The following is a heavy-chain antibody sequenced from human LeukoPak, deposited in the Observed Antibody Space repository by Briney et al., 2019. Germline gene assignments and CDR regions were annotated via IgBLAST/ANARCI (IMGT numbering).Heavy chain of an antibody. J-gene: IGHJ4*02. Sequence: PGRSLRLSCAASGFTFRSYAMHWVRQAPGKGLEWVAVISYDGSNKYYADSVKGRFTISRDNAENSLYLQMDSLRAEDTAVYYCARDREDYYDSWGSYNRAAAPYWGQGTLVTVSS. CDR1: GFTFRSYA. V-gene: IGHV3-30*07. D-gene: IGHD3-22*01. CDR3: ARDREDYYDSWGSYNRAAAPY. CDR2: ISYDGSNK.